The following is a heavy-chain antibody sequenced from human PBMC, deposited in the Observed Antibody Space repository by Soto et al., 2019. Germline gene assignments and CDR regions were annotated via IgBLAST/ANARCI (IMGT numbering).Heavy chain of an antibody. Sequence: PSETLSLTCTVSGGSISSYYWSWIRQPPGKGLEWIGYIYYSGSTNYNPSLKSRVTISVDTSKNQFSLKLSSVTAADTAVYYCARVGSLDGLPRYYFDYRGQGTLVTGSS. D-gene: IGHD2-15*01. CDR1: GGSISSYY. J-gene: IGHJ4*02. CDR3: ARVGSLDGLPRYYFDY. V-gene: IGHV4-59*08. CDR2: IYYSGST.